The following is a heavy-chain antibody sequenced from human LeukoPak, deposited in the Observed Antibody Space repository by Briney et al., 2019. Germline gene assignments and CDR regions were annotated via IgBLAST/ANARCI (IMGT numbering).Heavy chain of an antibody. Sequence: PGGSLRLSCAASGFTFRDFAMSWVRQAPGKGLEWVSAISGDAHSTYYADSLKGRFTISRDNSKSTLYLQMNSLRAADTATYFCVKDAPLPFDFWGQGALVIVSS. V-gene: IGHV3-23*01. J-gene: IGHJ4*02. CDR3: VKDAPLPFDF. CDR1: GFTFRDFA. CDR2: ISGDAHST.